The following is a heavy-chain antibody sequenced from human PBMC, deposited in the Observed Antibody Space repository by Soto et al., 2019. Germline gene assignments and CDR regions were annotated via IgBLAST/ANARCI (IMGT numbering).Heavy chain of an antibody. J-gene: IGHJ6*02. Sequence: PGGSLRLSSAASGFTFSSYSMNWVRQAPGKGLEWVSYISSSSTIYYADSVKGRFTISRDNAKNSLYLQMNSLRDEDTAVYYCAGGIAARYYYYYGMDVWGQGTTVTVSS. CDR3: AGGIAARYYYYYGMDV. V-gene: IGHV3-48*02. D-gene: IGHD6-6*01. CDR2: ISSSSTI. CDR1: GFTFSSYS.